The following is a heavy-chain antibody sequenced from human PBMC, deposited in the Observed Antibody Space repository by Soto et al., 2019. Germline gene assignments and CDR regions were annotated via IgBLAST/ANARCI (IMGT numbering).Heavy chain of an antibody. V-gene: IGHV4-4*02. CDR3: ARVGENYDSLTGYYRVGPCYFDS. CDR2: IYHSGST. J-gene: IGHJ4*02. Sequence: PSETLSLTCAVSGGSISSSNWWSWVRQPPGKGLEWIGEIYHSGSTNYNPSLKSRVTISVDKSKNQFSLKLSSVTAADTAVYYWARVGENYDSLTGYYRVGPCYFDSGGGETRVTVPS. CDR1: GGSISSSNW. D-gene: IGHD3-9*01.